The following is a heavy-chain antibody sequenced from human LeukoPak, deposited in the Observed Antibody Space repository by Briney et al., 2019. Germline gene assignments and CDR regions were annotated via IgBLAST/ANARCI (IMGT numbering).Heavy chain of an antibody. J-gene: IGHJ4*02. D-gene: IGHD2-8*02. CDR2: ISGSGSNT. CDR1: GSTFYTYG. V-gene: IGHV3-23*01. Sequence: AGGSLRLSCAASGSTFYTYGMNWIRQAPGKGLEWVSTISGSGSNTYYADSVKGRFTIFRDNSRNILYLQMDSLRAEDTAVYYCAKAITALVLTTWDSWGQGTLVTVSP. CDR3: AKAITALVLTTWDS.